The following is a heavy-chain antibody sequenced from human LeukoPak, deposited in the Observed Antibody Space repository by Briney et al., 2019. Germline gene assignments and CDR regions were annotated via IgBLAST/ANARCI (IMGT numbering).Heavy chain of an antibody. D-gene: IGHD3-10*01. CDR1: GFTFSSYW. V-gene: IGHV3-7*01. Sequence: GGSLRLSCAASGFTFSSYWMRWVRQAPGKGLEGVANIKNDGGEEYYVDSVKGRFTISRDNAKNSLFLQMNSLTVEDTAVYYCARAIRGSAVDTGDRWGQGTLVTVSS. CDR2: IKNDGGEE. CDR3: ARAIRGSAVDTGDR. J-gene: IGHJ4*02.